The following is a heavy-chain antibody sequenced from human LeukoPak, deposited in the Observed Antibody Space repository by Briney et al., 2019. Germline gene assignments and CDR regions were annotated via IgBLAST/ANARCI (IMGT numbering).Heavy chain of an antibody. Sequence: PGGSLRLSCAASGFTFSSYAMSWVRQAPGKGLEWVSAISGSGGSTYYADSVKGRFTISRDNSKNTLYLQMNSLRAEDTAVYYCAKDGNRSWLQLWYRTDYFDYWGQRTLVTVSS. J-gene: IGHJ4*02. CDR1: GFTFSSYA. CDR3: AKDGNRSWLQLWYRTDYFDY. D-gene: IGHD5-18*01. CDR2: ISGSGGST. V-gene: IGHV3-23*01.